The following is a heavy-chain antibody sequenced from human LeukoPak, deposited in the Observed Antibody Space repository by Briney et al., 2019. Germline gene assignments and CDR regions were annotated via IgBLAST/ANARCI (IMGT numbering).Heavy chain of an antibody. CDR1: GFTFGIYG. D-gene: IGHD3-10*01. Sequence: GGSLSLSCSASGFTFGIYGMKWVRPAPGKGLEWVSYISNTGVIISYAASVKGRFTSSRDNSKNTLYLQMNNLRAEDTAAYYCAKGSFWGQGTLVTVSS. CDR3: AKGSF. J-gene: IGHJ4*02. V-gene: IGHV3-48*01. CDR2: ISNTGVII.